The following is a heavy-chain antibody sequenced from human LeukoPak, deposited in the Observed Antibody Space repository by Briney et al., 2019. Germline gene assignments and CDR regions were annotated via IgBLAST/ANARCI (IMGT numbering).Heavy chain of an antibody. CDR3: ARDLVDVDAFDI. D-gene: IGHD3-9*01. Sequence: SETLSLTCAISGDSVSSNSAAWRWIRQSPSRGLEWLGRTYYRSKWYSDYPVSVKGRITINSDTSKNQFSLQLNSVTPEDTAVYYCARDLVDVDAFDIWGQGTMVTVSS. V-gene: IGHV6-1*01. J-gene: IGHJ3*02. CDR1: GDSVSSNSAA. CDR2: TYYRSKWYS.